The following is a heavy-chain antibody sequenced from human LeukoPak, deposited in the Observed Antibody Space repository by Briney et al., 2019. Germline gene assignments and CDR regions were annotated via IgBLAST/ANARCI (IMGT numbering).Heavy chain of an antibody. J-gene: IGHJ6*03. CDR2: ISSSSSTI. CDR3: ARHPPYGGSPYYYYMDV. Sequence: GGSLILSCAASGFTFSSYSMNWVRQAPGKGLEWVSYISSSSSTIYYADSVKGRFTISRDNAKNSLYLQMNSLRAEDTAVYYCARHPPYGGSPYYYYMDVWGKGTTVTVSS. CDR1: GFTFSSYS. V-gene: IGHV3-48*01. D-gene: IGHD2-15*01.